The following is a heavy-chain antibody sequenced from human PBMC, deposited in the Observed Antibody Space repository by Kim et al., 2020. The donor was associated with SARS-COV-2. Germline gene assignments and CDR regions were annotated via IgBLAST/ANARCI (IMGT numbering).Heavy chain of an antibody. D-gene: IGHD3-9*01. CDR2: MNPNSGNT. V-gene: IGHV1-8*01. CDR1: GYTFTSYD. J-gene: IGHJ6*02. Sequence: ASVKVSCKASGYTFTSYDINWVRQATGQGLEWMGWMNPNSGNTGYAQKFQGRVTMTRNTSISTAYMELSSLRSEDTAVYYCARAHYDILTGYIDRSPYGMDVWGQGTTVTVSS. CDR3: ARAHYDILTGYIDRSPYGMDV.